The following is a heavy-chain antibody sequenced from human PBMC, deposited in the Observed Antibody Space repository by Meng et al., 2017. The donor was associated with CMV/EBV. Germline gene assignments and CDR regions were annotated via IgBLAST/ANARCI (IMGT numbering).Heavy chain of an antibody. Sequence: SCAASGFTFSSYAMHWVRQAPGKGLEWVAVISYDGSNKYYADSVKGRFTISRDNSKNTLYLQMNSLRAEDTAVYYCARDQGYDFWSGSTDYWGQGTLVTVSS. CDR3: ARDQGYDFWSGSTDY. J-gene: IGHJ4*02. V-gene: IGHV3-30-3*01. CDR1: GFTFSSYA. D-gene: IGHD3-3*01. CDR2: ISYDGSNK.